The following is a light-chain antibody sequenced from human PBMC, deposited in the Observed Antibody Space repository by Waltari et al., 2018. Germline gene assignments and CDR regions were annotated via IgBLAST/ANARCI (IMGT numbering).Light chain of an antibody. CDR1: SATIGRNT. V-gene: IGLV1-44*01. J-gene: IGLJ2*01. Sequence: QSVPTQPPSASATPGQRVPIACSGSSATIGRNTVNSYQQLPGPAPKLLIYTNSQRPSGVSDRFSGSKSGTSASLAISGLQSEDEADYYCAAWDDSLNGVVFGGGTRLTVL. CDR3: AAWDDSLNGVV. CDR2: TNS.